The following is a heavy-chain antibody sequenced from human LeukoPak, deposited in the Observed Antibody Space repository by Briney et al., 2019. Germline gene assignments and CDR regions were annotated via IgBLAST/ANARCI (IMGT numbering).Heavy chain of an antibody. CDR3: ARSTVTTWTGYYYYYYMDV. V-gene: IGHV4-38-2*02. CDR2: IYHSGST. Sequence: SETLSLTCTVFGYSITSAYYWGWIRQPPGKGLEWIGSIYHSGSTNYNPSLKSRVTISVDTSKNQFSLKLSSVTAADTAVYYCARSTVTTWTGYYYYYYMDVWGKGTTVTVSS. J-gene: IGHJ6*03. CDR1: GYSITSAYY. D-gene: IGHD4-17*01.